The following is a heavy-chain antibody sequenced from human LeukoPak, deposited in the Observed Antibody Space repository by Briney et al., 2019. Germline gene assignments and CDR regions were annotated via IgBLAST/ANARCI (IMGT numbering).Heavy chain of an antibody. Sequence: PGGSLRLSCAASGFTFSSYAINWVRQAPGKRLEWVSSISSSSSYIYYADSVKGRFTISRDNAKNSLFLRMNSLRAEDTAVYYCARRVASANDAFDIWGQGTMVTVSS. V-gene: IGHV3-21*01. J-gene: IGHJ3*02. CDR3: ARRVASANDAFDI. CDR1: GFTFSSYA. D-gene: IGHD6-13*01. CDR2: ISSSSSYI.